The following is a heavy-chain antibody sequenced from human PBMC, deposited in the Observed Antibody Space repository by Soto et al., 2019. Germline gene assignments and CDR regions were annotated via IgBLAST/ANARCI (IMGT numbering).Heavy chain of an antibody. D-gene: IGHD3-22*01. Sequence: GESLRLSCAASGFTFSSYWMSWVRQAPGKGLEWVANIKQDGSEKWYVDSVKGRFTISRDNAKSSLYLQMNSLRAEDTAVYYCARGDYYDSSGHFWDAFDIWGQGTMVTVSS. J-gene: IGHJ3*02. V-gene: IGHV3-7*04. CDR3: ARGDYYDSSGHFWDAFDI. CDR2: IKQDGSEK. CDR1: GFTFSSYW.